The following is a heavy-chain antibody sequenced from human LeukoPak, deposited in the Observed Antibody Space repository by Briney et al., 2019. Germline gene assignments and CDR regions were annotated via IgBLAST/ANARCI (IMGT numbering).Heavy chain of an antibody. D-gene: IGHD6-6*01. Sequence: SETLSLTCAVSGYSISSGYYWGWIRQPPGKGLEWIGSVYHSGSTNYNPSLKSRVTISVDTSKNQFSLKLSSVTAADTAVYYCARHSSSLDWGQGTMVTVSS. CDR1: GYSISSGYY. V-gene: IGHV4-38-2*01. J-gene: IGHJ3*01. CDR2: VYHSGST. CDR3: ARHSSSLD.